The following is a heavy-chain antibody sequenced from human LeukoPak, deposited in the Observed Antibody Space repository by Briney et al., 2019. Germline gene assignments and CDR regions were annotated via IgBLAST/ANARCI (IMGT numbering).Heavy chain of an antibody. J-gene: IGHJ3*02. V-gene: IGHV3-21*01. D-gene: IGHD3-3*01. CDR1: GFTFSSYS. CDR2: ISSSSSYI. CDR3: ARGTGYYDFWSGYYTADAFDI. Sequence: GGSLRLSCAASGFTFSSYSMNWVRQAPGKGLEWVSSISSSSSYIYYADSVKGRFTISRDNAKNSLYLQMNSLRAEDTAVYYCARGTGYYDFWSGYYTADAFDIWGQGTTVTVSS.